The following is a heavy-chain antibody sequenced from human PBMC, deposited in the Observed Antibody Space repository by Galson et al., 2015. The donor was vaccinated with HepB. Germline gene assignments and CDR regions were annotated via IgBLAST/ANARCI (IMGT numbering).Heavy chain of an antibody. CDR3: ATYTSFYYYGMDV. D-gene: IGHD2-2*02. J-gene: IGHJ6*02. Sequence: SVKVSCKASGYTFTSYGISWVRQAPGQGLEWMGWISAYNGNTNYAQKLQGRVTMTTDTSTSTAYMELRSLRSDDTAVYYCATYTSFYYYGMDVWGQGTTVTVSS. CDR2: ISAYNGNT. V-gene: IGHV1-18*01. CDR1: GYTFTSYG.